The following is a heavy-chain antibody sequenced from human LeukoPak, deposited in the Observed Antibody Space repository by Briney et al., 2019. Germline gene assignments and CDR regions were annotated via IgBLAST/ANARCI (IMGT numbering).Heavy chain of an antibody. Sequence: SETLSLTCTVSGGSISSYYWSWIRQPAGKGLEWIGRIYTSGSTNYNPSLKSRVTMSVDTSKNQFSLKLSSVTAADTAVYYCARTYSSSWYGNWFDSWGQGTLVTVSS. CDR1: GGSISSYY. V-gene: IGHV4-4*07. CDR3: ARTYSSSWYGNWFDS. J-gene: IGHJ5*01. D-gene: IGHD6-13*01. CDR2: IYTSGST.